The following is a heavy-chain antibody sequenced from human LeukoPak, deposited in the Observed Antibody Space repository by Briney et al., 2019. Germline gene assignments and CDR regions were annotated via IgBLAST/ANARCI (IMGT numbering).Heavy chain of an antibody. CDR1: GFTFSSFA. CDR2: ISGDGGTT. Sequence: PGGSLRLSCAASGFTFSSFAMSWVRQAPGKGLEWVSVISGDGGTTHYADSVEGRFTISRDNSKNTLYLQWNSLRAEDTAVYYCVREASTLDYWGQGTLVTVSS. CDR3: VREASTLDY. J-gene: IGHJ4*02. V-gene: IGHV3-23*01.